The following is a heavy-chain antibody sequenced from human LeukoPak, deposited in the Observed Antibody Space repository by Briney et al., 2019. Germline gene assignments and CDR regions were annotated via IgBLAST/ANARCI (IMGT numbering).Heavy chain of an antibody. J-gene: IGHJ4*02. CDR3: TRGRGGNFRFDY. V-gene: IGHV3-74*01. CDR1: GFTFSTYW. Sequence: GSLRLSCVASGFTFSTYWMHWVRQTPGKGPVWVSRVSGGGSSISYADSVKGRFTISRDNARNTLYLQMNSLRAEDTAVYYCTRGRGGNFRFDYWGQGTLVTVSA. D-gene: IGHD4-23*01. CDR2: VSGGGSSI.